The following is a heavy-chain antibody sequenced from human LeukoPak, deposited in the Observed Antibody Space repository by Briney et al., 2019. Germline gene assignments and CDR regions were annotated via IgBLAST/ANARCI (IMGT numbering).Heavy chain of an antibody. V-gene: IGHV3-74*01. Sequence: PGGSLRLSCAASGFTFSSYWMHWVRQAPGKGLVWVSRINSDGSSTSYADSEKGRFTISRDNAKNTLYLQMNSLRAEDTAVYYCATHCSSTSCLDYWGQGTLVTVSS. CDR3: ATHCSSTSCLDY. CDR1: GFTFSSYW. J-gene: IGHJ4*02. CDR2: INSDGSST. D-gene: IGHD2-2*01.